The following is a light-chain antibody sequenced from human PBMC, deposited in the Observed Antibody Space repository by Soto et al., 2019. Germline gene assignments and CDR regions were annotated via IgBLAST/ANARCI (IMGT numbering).Light chain of an antibody. CDR3: QQYNNWPLLT. J-gene: IGKJ4*01. CDR1: QSVSSN. V-gene: IGKV3-15*01. Sequence: EIVMTQSPATLSVSPGERATLSCRTSQSVSSNLAWYQQKPGQAPRLLIYGASTRATGIPARFSGSGSGTDFTLTISSLQSEDFAVYYCQQYNNWPLLTFGGGTKVEI. CDR2: GAS.